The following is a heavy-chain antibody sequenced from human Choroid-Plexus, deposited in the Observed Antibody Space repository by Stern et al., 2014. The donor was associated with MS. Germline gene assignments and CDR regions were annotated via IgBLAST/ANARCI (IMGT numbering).Heavy chain of an antibody. CDR2: VSYDGSNK. CDR3: AKDRQYLTYFFAH. J-gene: IGHJ5*02. CDR1: GFTLGSCA. V-gene: IGHV3-30*18. Sequence: VQLVQSGGGVVQPGRPLRLSCVASGFTLGSCAMHWVRQAPGKGLGGVAGVSYDGSNKYYADSVKGRFTISRDNSQNTLYMQMSSLSPEDTAVYYCAKDRQYLTYFFAHWGQGSLVTVSS. D-gene: IGHD2/OR15-2a*01.